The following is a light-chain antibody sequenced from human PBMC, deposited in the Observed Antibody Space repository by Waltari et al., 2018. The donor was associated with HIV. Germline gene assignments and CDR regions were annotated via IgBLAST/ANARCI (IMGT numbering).Light chain of an antibody. CDR3: LVWDSSSGVV. CDR1: NIGSKS. CDR2: SDG. Sequence: SYVLTQPPSVSVAPGKTARITCGGNNIGSKSVHWYQQKPGQAAVLFIYSDGDRPSGIPERLYRSNSWKSATVAIISVEAGDEADYYGLVWDSSSGVVFGGVTKLTVL. V-gene: IGLV3-21*04. J-gene: IGLJ2*01.